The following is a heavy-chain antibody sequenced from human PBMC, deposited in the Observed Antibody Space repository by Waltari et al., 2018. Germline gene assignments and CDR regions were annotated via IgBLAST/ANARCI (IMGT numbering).Heavy chain of an antibody. CDR1: GDSISGSYY. Sequence: QLQLQQSGPGLVKPSQTLYLACSLSGDSISGSYYCNCVRQNAGEGLEWLGYIYSSGSTKYNPSLQSRATISIVNKTQFSLKLAAVTAADTAVYYCARSDVVVAPARNNYYFPMEVWGQGTTVTVSS. CDR3: ARSDVVVAPARNNYYFPMEV. D-gene: IGHD2-21*01. CDR2: IYSSGST. J-gene: IGHJ6*03. V-gene: IGHV4-61*09.